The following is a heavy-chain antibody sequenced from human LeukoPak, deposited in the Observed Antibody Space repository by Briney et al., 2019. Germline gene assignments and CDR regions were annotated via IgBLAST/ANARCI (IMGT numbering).Heavy chain of an antibody. CDR3: ARDVGISMVRGVFDY. Sequence: ASVKVSCKASGYTFTSYGISWVRQAPGQGLEWMGWISAYNGNTNYAQKLQGRVTMTTDTSTSTAYMELRSLRSDDTAVYYCARDVGISMVRGVFDYWGQGTLVTVSS. D-gene: IGHD3-10*01. V-gene: IGHV1-18*01. J-gene: IGHJ4*02. CDR1: GYTFTSYG. CDR2: ISAYNGNT.